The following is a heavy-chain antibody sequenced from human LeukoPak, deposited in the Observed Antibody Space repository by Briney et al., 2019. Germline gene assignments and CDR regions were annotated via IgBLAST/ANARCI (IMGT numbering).Heavy chain of an antibody. CDR3: AGRVTGYSSGYVY. Sequence: GGSLRLSCAVSGFTFSGFWMSWSRQAPGKGLEWVASINSDGSEGYYADVVKGRFTISRDNAKNSLYLQINSLRAEDTAVYYCAGRVTGYSSGYVYWGQGTLVTVSS. CDR1: GFTFSGFW. D-gene: IGHD5-18*01. J-gene: IGHJ4*02. CDR2: INSDGSEG. V-gene: IGHV3-7*03.